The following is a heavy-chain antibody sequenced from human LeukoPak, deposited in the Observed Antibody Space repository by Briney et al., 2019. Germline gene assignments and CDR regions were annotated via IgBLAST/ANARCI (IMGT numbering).Heavy chain of an antibody. CDR3: ARGPSHGAFDI. V-gene: IGHV1-2*02. Sequence: ASVKVSCKASGYTFSTYWLHWLRQAPRQGLEWMGWINPNNGDTYSAQIFQGRVTMTRDTSISTAYMELSRLESDDTAVYYCARGPSHGAFDIWGQGTMVTVSS. CDR2: INPNNGDT. CDR1: GYTFSTYW. J-gene: IGHJ3*02.